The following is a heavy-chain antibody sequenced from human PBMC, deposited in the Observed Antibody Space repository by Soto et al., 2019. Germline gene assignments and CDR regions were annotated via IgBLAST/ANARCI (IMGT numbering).Heavy chain of an antibody. D-gene: IGHD3-9*01. Sequence: GALRLSCAASGFTFSDYYMSWIRQAPGKGLEWVSYISSSGSTIYYADSVKGRFTISRDNAKNSLYLQMNSLRAEDTAVYYCARARTYYDILTGHFDYWGQGTLVTVSS. CDR3: ARARTYYDILTGHFDY. V-gene: IGHV3-11*01. CDR2: ISSSGSTI. CDR1: GFTFSDYY. J-gene: IGHJ4*02.